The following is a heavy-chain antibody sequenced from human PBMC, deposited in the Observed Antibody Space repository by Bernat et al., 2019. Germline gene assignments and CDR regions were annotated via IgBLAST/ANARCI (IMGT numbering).Heavy chain of an antibody. V-gene: IGHV4-39*02. Sequence: QLQLQESGPGLVKPSETLSLTCTVSGGSISSSSYYWGWICQPPGKGLEWIGSIYYSGSTYYNPSLKSRVTISVDTSKNQFSLKLSSVTAADTAVYYCARDQVPAAIPDYYYYGMDVWGQGTTVTVSS. D-gene: IGHD2-2*02. CDR1: GGSISSSSYY. CDR2: IYYSGST. CDR3: ARDQVPAAIPDYYYYGMDV. J-gene: IGHJ6*02.